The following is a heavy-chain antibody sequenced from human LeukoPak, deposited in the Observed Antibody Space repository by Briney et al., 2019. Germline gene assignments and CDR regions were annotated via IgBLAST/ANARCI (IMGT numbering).Heavy chain of an antibody. J-gene: IGHJ6*03. CDR3: ARTAFQFGQYFYYMNV. Sequence: GASVKVSCKVSGYTLTELSMHWVRQAPGKGLEWMGGFDPEDGETIYAQKFQGRVTMTEDTSTDTAYMELSSLRSEDTAVYYCARTAFQFGQYFYYMNVWGTGTTVTVSS. D-gene: IGHD3-3*02. CDR2: FDPEDGET. CDR1: GYTLTELS. V-gene: IGHV1-24*01.